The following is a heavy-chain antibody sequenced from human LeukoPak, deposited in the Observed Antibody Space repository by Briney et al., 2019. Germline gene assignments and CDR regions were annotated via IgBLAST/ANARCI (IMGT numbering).Heavy chain of an antibody. Sequence: ASVKVSCKAFGYTFTSNYMHWVRQAPGQGPEWMGVISPSGGSTTYAQKFQGRVTLTRDMSTSTDYLELSSLRSEDTAVYYCARYFPPDYWGQGTLVTVSS. D-gene: IGHD3-9*01. J-gene: IGHJ4*02. CDR1: GYTFTSNY. V-gene: IGHV1-46*01. CDR3: ARYFPPDY. CDR2: ISPSGGST.